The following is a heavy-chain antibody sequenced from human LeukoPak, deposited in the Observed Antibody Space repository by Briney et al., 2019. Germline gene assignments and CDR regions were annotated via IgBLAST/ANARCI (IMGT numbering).Heavy chain of an antibody. CDR1: GFTFSSYA. CDR2: ISGSGGST. CDR3: AKDPFIYCSGGSCYSDY. J-gene: IGHJ4*02. V-gene: IGHV3-23*01. D-gene: IGHD2-15*01. Sequence: GGSLRLSCAASGFTFSSYAVSWVRQAPGKGLEWVSAISGSGGSTYYADSVKGRFTISRDNSKYTLYLQMNSLRAEDTAVYYCAKDPFIYCSGGSCYSDYWGQGTLVTVSS.